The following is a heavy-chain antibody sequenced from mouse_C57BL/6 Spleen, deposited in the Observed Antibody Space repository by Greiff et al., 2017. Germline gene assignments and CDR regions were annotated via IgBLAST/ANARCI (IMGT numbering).Heavy chain of an antibody. CDR3: ARGDSLYAMDY. CDR1: GYTFTDYY. Sequence: VQLQQSGPVLVKPGASVKMSCKASGYTFTDYYMNWVKQSHGKSLEWIGVINPYNGGTSYNQKFKGKATLTVDKSSSTAYMELNSLTSEDSAVYYCARGDSLYAMDYWGQGTSVTVSS. J-gene: IGHJ4*01. CDR2: INPYNGGT. V-gene: IGHV1-19*01.